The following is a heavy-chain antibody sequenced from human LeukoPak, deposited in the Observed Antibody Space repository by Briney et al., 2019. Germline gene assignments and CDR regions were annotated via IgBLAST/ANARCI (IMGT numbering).Heavy chain of an antibody. CDR2: LDPEYAET. J-gene: IGHJ3*02. V-gene: IGHV1-24*01. D-gene: IGHD3-16*01. CDR1: GYTLTELS. Sequence: ASVKVSCKVSGYTLTELSIHWVRQAPGKGLEWMGGLDPEYAETIYAQKFQGRVTMTEDTSPDTAYMELSSLRSEDTAVYFCATPSGGRLPTPPPDAFDILGQGTVVTVSS. CDR3: ATPSGGRLPTPPPDAFDI.